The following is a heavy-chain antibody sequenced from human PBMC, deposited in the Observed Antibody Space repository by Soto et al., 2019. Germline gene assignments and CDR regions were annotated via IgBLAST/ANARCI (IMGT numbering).Heavy chain of an antibody. Sequence: PXETLSLTCTVSGGSISSYYWSWIRQPPGKGLEWIGYIYYSGSTNYNPSLKSRVTISVDTSKNQFSLKLSSVTAADTAVYYCARERYYYDSSGYHNWFDPWGQGTLVTVSS. CDR2: IYYSGST. CDR1: GGSISSYY. D-gene: IGHD3-22*01. J-gene: IGHJ5*02. V-gene: IGHV4-59*01. CDR3: ARERYYYDSSGYHNWFDP.